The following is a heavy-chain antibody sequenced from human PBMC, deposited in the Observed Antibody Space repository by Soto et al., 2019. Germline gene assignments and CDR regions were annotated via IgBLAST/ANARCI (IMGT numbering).Heavy chain of an antibody. J-gene: IGHJ5*02. CDR1: DGSVSSYY. Sequence: PSETLSLTCTVSDGSVSSYYWSWIRQPPGKGLEWVSAISGSGGSTYYADSVKGRFTISRDNSKNTLYLQMNSLRAEDTAVYYCAKEKISTSCCNWFDPWGQGTLVTVSS. CDR2: ISGSGGST. D-gene: IGHD2-2*01. CDR3: AKEKISTSCCNWFDP. V-gene: IGHV3-23*01.